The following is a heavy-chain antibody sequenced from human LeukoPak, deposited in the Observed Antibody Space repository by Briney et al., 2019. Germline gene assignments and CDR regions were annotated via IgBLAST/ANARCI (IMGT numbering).Heavy chain of an antibody. V-gene: IGHV5-51*01. J-gene: IGHJ4*02. CDR1: GYSFSTYW. D-gene: IGHD3-22*01. Sequence: GESLKISCEGSGYSFSTYWLGWVRQMPGKGLEWMGIIYPGDSDTRYSPSFQCQVTISADKSISTAYLQWSSLKASDTAMYYCARVDYYDRSGYFDYWGQGTQVTVSS. CDR3: ARVDYYDRSGYFDY. CDR2: IYPGDSDT.